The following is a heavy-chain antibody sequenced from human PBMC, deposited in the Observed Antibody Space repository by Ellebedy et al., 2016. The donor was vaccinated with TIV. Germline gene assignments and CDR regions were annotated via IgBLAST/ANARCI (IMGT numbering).Heavy chain of an antibody. D-gene: IGHD3-9*01. CDR1: GFTFDDYG. J-gene: IGHJ5*02. CDR3: AKSQGWLLNL. Sequence: SLKISCAASGFTFDDYGVHWVRQAPGKGLEWVSGIRWNGVLIGYADSVKGRFTISRDNAKKSLYLQMDSLRPEDTAFYYCAKSQGWLLNLWGQGTLVTVSA. CDR2: IRWNGVLI. V-gene: IGHV3-9*01.